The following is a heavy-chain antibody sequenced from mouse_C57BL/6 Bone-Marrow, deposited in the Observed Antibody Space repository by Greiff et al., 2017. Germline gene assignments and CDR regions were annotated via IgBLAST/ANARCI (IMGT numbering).Heavy chain of an antibody. J-gene: IGHJ1*03. CDR1: GFTFSDYY. Sequence: EVKLVESEGGLVQPGSSMKLSCTASGFTFSDYYMAWVRQVPEKGLEWVANINYDGSSTYYLDSLKSRFIISIDNAKNILYLQMSSLKSEDTATYYCARDPITTVVARYWYFDVWGTGTTVTVSS. CDR3: ARDPITTVVARYWYFDV. CDR2: INYDGSST. D-gene: IGHD1-1*01. V-gene: IGHV5-16*01.